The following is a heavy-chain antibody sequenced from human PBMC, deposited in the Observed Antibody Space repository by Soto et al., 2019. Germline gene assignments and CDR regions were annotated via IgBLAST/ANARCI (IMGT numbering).Heavy chain of an antibody. V-gene: IGHV3-33*01. D-gene: IGHD4-17*01. J-gene: IGHJ4*02. CDR3: VRGANDYGDYYFDY. Sequence: GGSLRLSCAVSGFNFATYGMNWVRQAPGKGLEWVAVIWYDGSDRYHADSVKGRFTISRDNSKNTLYLQMNSLRVEDTAIYYCVRGANDYGDYYFDYWGQGTLVTVSS. CDR1: GFNFATYG. CDR2: IWYDGSDR.